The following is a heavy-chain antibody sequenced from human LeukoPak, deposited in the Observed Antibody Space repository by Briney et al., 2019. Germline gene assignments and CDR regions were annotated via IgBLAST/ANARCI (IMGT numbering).Heavy chain of an antibody. CDR3: AGAGGDYYHFDY. J-gene: IGHJ4*02. CDR2: IIPILGIA. D-gene: IGHD3-10*01. V-gene: IGHV1-69*02. CDR1: GGTFSSYT. Sequence: ASVKVSCKASGGTFSSYTISWVRQAPGQGLEWMGRIIPILGIANYAQKFQGRVTITADKSTSTAYMDLSSRRSEDTAVYYCAGAGGDYYHFDYWGQGTLVTVSS.